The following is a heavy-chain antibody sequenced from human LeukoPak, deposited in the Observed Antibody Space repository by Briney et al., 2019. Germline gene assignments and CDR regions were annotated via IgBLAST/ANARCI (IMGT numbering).Heavy chain of an antibody. CDR2: INHSGST. D-gene: IGHD2-15*01. CDR1: GGSFSGYY. CDR3: ARHRCSGGSCYPMNWFDP. J-gene: IGHJ5*02. V-gene: IGHV4-34*01. Sequence: PSETLSLTCAVYGGSFSGYYWSWIRQPPGKGLEWIGEINHSGSTNSNPSLKSRVTISVDTSKNHFSLKLSSVTAADTAVYYCARHRCSGGSCYPMNWFDPWGQGTLVTVSS.